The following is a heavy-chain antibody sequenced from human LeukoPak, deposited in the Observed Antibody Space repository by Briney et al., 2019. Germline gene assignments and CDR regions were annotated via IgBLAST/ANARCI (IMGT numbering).Heavy chain of an antibody. J-gene: IGHJ6*02. CDR3: ARDTWYSCSSNYYYYGMHV. D-gene: IGHD6-6*01. CDR1: GFTFSSYE. V-gene: IGHV3-48*03. Sequence: GGSLRLSCAASGFTFSSYEMNWVRQAPGKGLEWVSYISSSGSTIYYADSVKGRFTISRDNAKNSLYLQMNCLRAEDTAVYYCARDTWYSCSSNYYYYGMHVWGQGTTVTVSS. CDR2: ISSSGSTI.